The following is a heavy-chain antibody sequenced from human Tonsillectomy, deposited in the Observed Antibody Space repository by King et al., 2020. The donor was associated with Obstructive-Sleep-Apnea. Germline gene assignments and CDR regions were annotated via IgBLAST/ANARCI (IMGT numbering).Heavy chain of an antibody. CDR2: ISYDGHKI. V-gene: IGHV3-30*04. Sequence: VQLVESGGGVVQPGRSLRLYCAASGFIFRSYAMHWVRQAPGKGLEWLTVISYDGHKIYYADSVKGRFTISRDNSKNTVYLHMNSLRAEDTAVYICASAAYDNSGPPVDYWGQGTLVTVSS. D-gene: IGHD3-22*01. J-gene: IGHJ4*02. CDR3: ASAAYDNSGPPVDY. CDR1: GFIFRSYA.